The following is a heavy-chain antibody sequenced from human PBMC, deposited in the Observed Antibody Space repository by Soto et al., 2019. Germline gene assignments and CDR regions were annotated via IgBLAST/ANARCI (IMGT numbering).Heavy chain of an antibody. D-gene: IGHD3-10*01. Sequence: PSETLSLTCTVSGGSISSGGYYWSWIRQHPGKGLEWIGYIYYSGSTYYNPSLKSRVTISVDTSKNQFSLKLSSVTAADTAVYYCARDYYGSVNYGMDVWGQGTTVT. CDR3: ARDYYGSVNYGMDV. CDR1: GGSISSGGYY. CDR2: IYYSGST. V-gene: IGHV4-31*03. J-gene: IGHJ6*02.